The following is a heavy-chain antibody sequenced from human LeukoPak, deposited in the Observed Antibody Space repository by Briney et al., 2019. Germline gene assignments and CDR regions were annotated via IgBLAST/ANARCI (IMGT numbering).Heavy chain of an antibody. CDR1: GGSISSSSYY. J-gene: IGHJ4*02. CDR3: ARQLGQQLVHRWVFDY. V-gene: IGHV4-61*05. D-gene: IGHD6-13*01. CDR2: IYYSGST. Sequence: SETLSLTCTVSGGSISSSSYYWSWIRQPPGKGLEWIGYIYYSGSTNYNPSLKSRVTISVDTSKNQFSLKLSSVTAADTAVYYCARQLGQQLVHRWVFDYWGQGTLVTVSS.